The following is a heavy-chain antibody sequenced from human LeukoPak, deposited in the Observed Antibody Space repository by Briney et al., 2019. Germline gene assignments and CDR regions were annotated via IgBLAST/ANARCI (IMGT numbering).Heavy chain of an antibody. Sequence: GGSLRLSCAASGFTFDDYAMHWVRQAPGKGLEWVSGISWNSGSIGYADSVKGRFTISRDNAKNSLYLQMNSLRAEDTALYYCAKDRYYYGSGSSWGQGTLVTVSS. D-gene: IGHD3-10*01. CDR2: ISWNSGSI. CDR1: GFTFDDYA. CDR3: AKDRYYYGSGSS. V-gene: IGHV3-9*01. J-gene: IGHJ5*02.